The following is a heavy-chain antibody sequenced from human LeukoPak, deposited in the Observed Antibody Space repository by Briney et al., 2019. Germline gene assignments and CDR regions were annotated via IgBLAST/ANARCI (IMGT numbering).Heavy chain of an antibody. CDR3: AKVSSGGWVFGY. V-gene: IGHV3-23*01. J-gene: IGHJ4*02. Sequence: PGGSLRLSCAASGFTFSSYAMSCVRQAPGKGLEWVSAISGSGGSTYYADSVKGRFTISRDNSKNTLYLQMNSLRAEDTAVYYCAKVSSGGWVFGYWGQGTLVTVSS. CDR2: ISGSGGST. D-gene: IGHD6-19*01. CDR1: GFTFSSYA.